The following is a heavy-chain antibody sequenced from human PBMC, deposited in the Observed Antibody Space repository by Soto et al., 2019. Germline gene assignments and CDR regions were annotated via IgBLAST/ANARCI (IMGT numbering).Heavy chain of an antibody. V-gene: IGHV4-4*07. D-gene: IGHD3-10*01. CDR3: ARDTVTMVRRTRYGMDV. Sequence: SETLSLACTVSGGSISSYYWSWIRQPAGKGLEWIGRIYTSGSTNYNPSLKSRVTMSVDTSKNQFSLKLSSVTAADTAVYYCARDTVTMVRRTRYGMDVWGQGTTVTVSS. J-gene: IGHJ6*02. CDR2: IYTSGST. CDR1: GGSISSYY.